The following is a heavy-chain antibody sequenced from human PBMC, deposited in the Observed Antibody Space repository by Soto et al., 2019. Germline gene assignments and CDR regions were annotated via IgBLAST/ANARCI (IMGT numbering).Heavy chain of an antibody. J-gene: IGHJ4*02. D-gene: IGHD4-17*01. CDR3: ARGLSVTLFDN. V-gene: IGHV4-31*03. CDR2: IYYSGST. Sequence: QVQLQESGPGLVKPSQTLSVTCTVSGGSISTGGYYWTWIRQHPGKGLEWIGYIYYSGSTYYNPSLKSRVTISVDTSKNHFSLKLSSVTVADTAVYYCARGLSVTLFDNWGQGTLVTVSS. CDR1: GGSISTGGYY.